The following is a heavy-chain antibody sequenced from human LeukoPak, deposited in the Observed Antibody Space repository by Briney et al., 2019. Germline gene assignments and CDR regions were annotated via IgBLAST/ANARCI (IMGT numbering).Heavy chain of an antibody. J-gene: IGHJ4*02. D-gene: IGHD4-17*01. CDR1: GDSISSGGYY. CDR3: ARGSPNDYGDHGTFDR. Sequence: SETLSLTCTVSGDSISSGGYYWSWIRQHPGKGLEWIGYIYYSGTTYYNPSLSLKSRVTISVDTSKNQFSLKLNSVTAADTAVYYCARGSPNDYGDHGTFDRWGQGTLVTVSS. V-gene: IGHV4-31*03. CDR2: IYYSGTT.